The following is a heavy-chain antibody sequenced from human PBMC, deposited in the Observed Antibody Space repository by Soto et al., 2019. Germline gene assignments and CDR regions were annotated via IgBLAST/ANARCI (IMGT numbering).Heavy chain of an antibody. Sequence: QVQLVESGGGVVQPGRSLRLSCAASGFTFSSYGMHWVRQAPGKGLEWVAVISYDGSNKYYADSVKGRFTISRDNSKNTLSLQMYSLRAEDTAVYYCAKKRAVAGTGFEEGPEYYYDGMDVWGQGTTVTVSS. D-gene: IGHD6-19*01. CDR3: AKKRAVAGTGFEEGPEYYYDGMDV. V-gene: IGHV3-30*18. CDR1: GFTFSSYG. J-gene: IGHJ6*02. CDR2: ISYDGSNK.